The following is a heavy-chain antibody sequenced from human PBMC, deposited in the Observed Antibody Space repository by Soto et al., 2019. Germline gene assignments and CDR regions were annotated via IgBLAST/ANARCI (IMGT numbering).Heavy chain of an antibody. Sequence: GGSLRLSCAASGFTFSSYAMSWVRQAPGKGLEWVSAISGSGGSTYYADSVKGRFTISRDNSKNTLYLQMNSLRAEDTAVYYFAKDPDYDFWTRQNNWFDPWGQGTLVTVSS. D-gene: IGHD3-3*01. CDR1: GFTFSSYA. J-gene: IGHJ5*02. CDR3: AKDPDYDFWTRQNNWFDP. V-gene: IGHV3-23*01. CDR2: ISGSGGST.